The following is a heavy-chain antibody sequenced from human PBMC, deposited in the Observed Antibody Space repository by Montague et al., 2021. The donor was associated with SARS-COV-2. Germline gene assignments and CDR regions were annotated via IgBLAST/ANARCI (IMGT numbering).Heavy chain of an antibody. CDR2: IYDSGTT. CDR3: ARPLVRGGPKAFDI. V-gene: IGHV4-39*01. J-gene: IGHJ3*02. D-gene: IGHD3-10*01. CDR1: GGSITRNYY. Sequence: SETLSLTRTVSGGSITRNYYWGWIRQPPGKGLEWVGNIYDSGTTFINPPRESRVTISVDASKNQFSLNLTSVTAADTAVYYCARPLVRGGPKAFDIWGQGALVIVSS.